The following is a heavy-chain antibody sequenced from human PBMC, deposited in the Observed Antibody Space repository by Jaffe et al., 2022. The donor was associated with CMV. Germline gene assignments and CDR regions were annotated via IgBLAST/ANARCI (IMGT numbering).Heavy chain of an antibody. J-gene: IGHJ1*01. CDR3: AARPPRTTARTLNIPL. Sequence: QVHLRESGPAVVKPSGTLSLTCFISGTSISSTDWWTWVRQTPEKGLEWIGEIYHTGSPTYNPSLRGRVHMSVDKSNNEFSLTLNLMTAADTAVYFCAARPPRTTARTLNIPLWGPGTLVTVSS. CDR2: IYHTGSP. CDR1: GTSISSTDW. V-gene: IGHV4-4*02.